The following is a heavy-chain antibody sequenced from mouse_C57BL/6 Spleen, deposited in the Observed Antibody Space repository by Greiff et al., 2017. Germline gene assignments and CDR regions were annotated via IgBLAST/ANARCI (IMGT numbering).Heavy chain of an antibody. CDR3: SRDGSHFDY. D-gene: IGHD2-3*01. V-gene: IGHV5-9*01. J-gene: IGHJ2*01. CDR1: GFTFSSYT. CDR2: ISGGGGNT. Sequence: EVKLMESGGGLVKPGGSLKLSCAASGFTFSSYTMSWVRQTPEKRLEWVATISGGGGNTYYPDSVKGRFTISRDNDKNTRYLKMSSLRSEDTALYYCSRDGSHFDYWGQGTTLTVSS.